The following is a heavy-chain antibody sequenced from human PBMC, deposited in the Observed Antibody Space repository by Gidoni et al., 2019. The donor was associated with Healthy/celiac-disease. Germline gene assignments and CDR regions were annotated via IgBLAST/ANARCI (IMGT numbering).Heavy chain of an antibody. CDR2: ISGSGGST. D-gene: IGHD3-3*01. V-gene: IGHV3-23*01. CDR1: GFTFSSYA. J-gene: IGHJ4*02. CDR3: AKVAYDFWSGSPYYFDY. Sequence: EVQLLESGGGLVQPGGSLRLSCAASGFTFSSYAISWVRQAPGKGLECVSAISGSGGSTYYADSVKGRFTISRDNSKNTLYLQMNSLRAEDTAVYYCAKVAYDFWSGSPYYFDYWGQGTLVTVSS.